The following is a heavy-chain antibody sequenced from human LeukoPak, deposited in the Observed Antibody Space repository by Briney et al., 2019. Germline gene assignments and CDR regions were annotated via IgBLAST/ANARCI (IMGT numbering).Heavy chain of an antibody. Sequence: GGSLRLSCAASGFTFSSYEMNWVRQAPGRGLEWVSYISSSGSTIYYADSVKGRFTISRDNAKNSLYLQMNSLRAEDTAFYYCARASRGYSYGTYNWFDPWGQGTLVTVSS. V-gene: IGHV3-48*03. CDR3: ARASRGYSYGTYNWFDP. D-gene: IGHD5-18*01. CDR2: ISSSGSTI. CDR1: GFTFSSYE. J-gene: IGHJ5*02.